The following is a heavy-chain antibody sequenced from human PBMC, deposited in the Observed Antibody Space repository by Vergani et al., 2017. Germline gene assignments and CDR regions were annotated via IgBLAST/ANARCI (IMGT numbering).Heavy chain of an antibody. D-gene: IGHD2-2*01. CDR3: ARLSSNDAFDI. CDR1: GFSLSTSGVG. CDR2: IYWDDDK. V-gene: IGHV2-5*02. J-gene: IGHJ3*02. Sequence: QITLKESGPTLVKPTQTLTLTCTFSGFSLSTSGVGVGWIRQPPGKALEWLALIYWDDDKRYSPSLKSRLTITKDTSKNQVVLTMINMDPVDTATYYCARLSSNDAFDIWGQGTMVTVSS.